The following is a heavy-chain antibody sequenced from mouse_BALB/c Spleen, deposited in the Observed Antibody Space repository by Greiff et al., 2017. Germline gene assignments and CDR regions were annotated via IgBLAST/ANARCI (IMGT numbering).Heavy chain of an antibody. CDR1: GYTFTDYA. J-gene: IGHJ4*01. V-gene: IGHV1S137*01. D-gene: IGHD2-4*01. Sequence: VQLQQSGAELVRPGVSVKISCKGSGYTFTDYAMHWVKQSHAKSLEWIGVISTYYGDASYNQKFKGKATMTVDKSPSTAYMELARLTSEDSAIYYCARGSTMITTGAMDYWGQGTSVTVSS. CDR3: ARGSTMITTGAMDY. CDR2: ISTYYGDA.